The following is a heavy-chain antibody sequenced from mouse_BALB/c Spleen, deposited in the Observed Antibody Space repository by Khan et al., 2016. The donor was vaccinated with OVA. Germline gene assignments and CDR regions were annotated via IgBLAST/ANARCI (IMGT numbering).Heavy chain of an antibody. CDR3: ARRNYFGYTFAY. Sequence: QVQLQQSGAELARPGASVKLSCKASGYSFTDYYINWVKQRTGQGLEWIGEISPGSGDTYYNEKFKGKATLTADNSSSTAYMQLSSLTSEASAGYSCARRNYFGYTFAYWGQGTLVTVSA. D-gene: IGHD1-2*01. CDR1: GYSFTDYY. CDR2: ISPGSGDT. V-gene: IGHV1-77*01. J-gene: IGHJ3*01.